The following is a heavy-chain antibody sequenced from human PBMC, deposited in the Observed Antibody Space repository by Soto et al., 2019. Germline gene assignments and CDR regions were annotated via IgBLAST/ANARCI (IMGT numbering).Heavy chain of an antibody. Sequence: PGGSLRLSCAASGFTFSSYGMHWVRQAPGKGLEWVAVIWYDGSNKYYADSVKGRFTISRDNSKNTLYLQMNSLRAEDTAVYYCARGLTPPPKLMVYATYGMDVWGQGTTVTVSS. CDR2: IWYDGSNK. V-gene: IGHV3-33*01. J-gene: IGHJ6*02. CDR3: ARGLTPPPKLMVYATYGMDV. D-gene: IGHD2-8*01. CDR1: GFTFSSYG.